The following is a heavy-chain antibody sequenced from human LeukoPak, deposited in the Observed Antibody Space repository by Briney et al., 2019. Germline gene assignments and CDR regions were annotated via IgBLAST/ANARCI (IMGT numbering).Heavy chain of an antibody. CDR1: GYTFTGYY. CDR2: INPSGGST. D-gene: IGHD4-17*01. J-gene: IGHJ5*02. V-gene: IGHV1-46*01. CDR3: ARDITVPPFDP. Sequence: ASVKVSCKASGYTFTGYYMHWVRQAPGQGLEWMGIINPSGGSTSYAQKFQGRVTMTRDTSTSTVYMELSSLRSEDTAVYYCARDITVPPFDPWGQGTLVTVSS.